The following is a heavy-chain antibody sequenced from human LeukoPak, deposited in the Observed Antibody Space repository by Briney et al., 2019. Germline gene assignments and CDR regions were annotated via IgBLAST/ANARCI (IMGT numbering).Heavy chain of an antibody. J-gene: IGHJ6*02. V-gene: IGHV4-61*02. CDR3: ARGGYGSGWSPIDYYYYYGMDV. D-gene: IGHD6-19*01. Sequence: SETLSLTCTVSGGSISSGSYYWSWIRQPAGKGLEWIGRIYTSGSTNYNPSLKSRVTISVDTSKNQFSLKLSSVTAADTAVYYCARGGYGSGWSPIDYYYYYGMDVWGQGTTVTVSS. CDR2: IYTSGST. CDR1: GGSISSGSYY.